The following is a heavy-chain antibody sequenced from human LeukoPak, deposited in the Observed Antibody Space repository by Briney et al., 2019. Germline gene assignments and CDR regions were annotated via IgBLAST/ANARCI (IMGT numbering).Heavy chain of an antibody. J-gene: IGHJ6*03. D-gene: IGHD6-6*01. CDR2: IRYDGSNK. CDR3: ARDEYSSSSGRYYYYYYMDV. CDR1: GFTFSSYG. V-gene: IGHV3-30*02. Sequence: GGSLRLSCAASGFTFSSYGMHWVRQAPGKGLEWVAFIRYDGSNKYYADSVKGRFTISRDNSKNTLYLQMNSLRAEDTAVYYCARDEYSSSSGRYYYYYYMDVWGKGTTVTVSS.